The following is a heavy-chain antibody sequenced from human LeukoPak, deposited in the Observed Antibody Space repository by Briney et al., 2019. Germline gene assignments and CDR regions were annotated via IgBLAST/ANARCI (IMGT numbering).Heavy chain of an antibody. CDR2: MNPNSGNT. CDR1: GYTFTSYD. D-gene: IGHD6-19*01. J-gene: IGHJ5*02. V-gene: IGHV1-8*01. Sequence: GASVKVSCKASGYTFTSYDINWVRQATGQGLEWMGWMNPNSGNTGYTQKFQGRVTMTRNTSISTAYLELSSLRFEDTAIYYCAREVTVAEGDNWFDPWGQGTLVTVSS. CDR3: AREVTVAEGDNWFDP.